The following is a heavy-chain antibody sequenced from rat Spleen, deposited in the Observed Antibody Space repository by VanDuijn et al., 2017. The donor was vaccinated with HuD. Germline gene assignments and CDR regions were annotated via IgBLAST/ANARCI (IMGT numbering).Heavy chain of an antibody. CDR2: ITNSGGST. Sequence: EVQLVESGGGLVQPGRSLKLSCAASGFTFSNYYMAWVRQGPTKGLEWVASITNSGGSTYYRDSLKGRFTISRDNAKSTLYLQMESLRSEDTVTYYCTRHGYNSYFDYWGQGVMVTVSS. D-gene: IGHD4-3*01. CDR1: GFTFSNYY. V-gene: IGHV5-25*01. CDR3: TRHGYNSYFDY. J-gene: IGHJ2*01.